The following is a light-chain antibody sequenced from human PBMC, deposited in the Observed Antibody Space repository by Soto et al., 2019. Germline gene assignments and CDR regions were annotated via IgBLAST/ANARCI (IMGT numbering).Light chain of an antibody. Sequence: EIVLTQSPGTLSLSPGERATLSCRASQSVSSSYLAWHQQKPGQAPRLLIYAASSRAAGIPDKFSGSGSGTDFTLTISRLEPEDFAVYYCQQYGSSPLYTFGQGTKLEIK. CDR1: QSVSSSY. J-gene: IGKJ2*01. V-gene: IGKV3-20*01. CDR3: QQYGSSPLYT. CDR2: AAS.